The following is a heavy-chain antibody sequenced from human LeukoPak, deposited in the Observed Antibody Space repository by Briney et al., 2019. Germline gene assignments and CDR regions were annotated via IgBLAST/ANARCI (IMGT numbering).Heavy chain of an antibody. J-gene: IGHJ6*02. CDR3: ARDSGSGSYAYYYYYGMDV. D-gene: IGHD3-10*01. Sequence: ASVKVSCKASGYTFNAYYFHWVRQAPGQGLEWMGWINPDSGDTNYAQKFQGRVTMTRDTSISTAYMELSRLRSDDTAVYYCARDSGSGSYAYYYYYGMDVWGQGTTVTVSS. CDR2: INPDSGDT. CDR1: GYTFNAYY. V-gene: IGHV1-2*02.